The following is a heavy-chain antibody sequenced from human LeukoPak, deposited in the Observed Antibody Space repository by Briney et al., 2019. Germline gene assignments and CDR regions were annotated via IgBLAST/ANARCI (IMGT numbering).Heavy chain of an antibody. CDR3: ARSSGNISAAGSYLLL. V-gene: IGHV3-33*05. Sequence: GGSLRLSCAASGFTFSGCGRHWFRQPPAKGLEGVAVLSYDGSNKYYADSVKGRFTISRDNAKKSLSLQMNTLRAEDTAVYYCARSSGNISAAGSYLLLWGQGTLVTVSS. D-gene: IGHD6-13*01. CDR2: LSYDGSNK. CDR1: GFTFSGCG. J-gene: IGHJ4*02.